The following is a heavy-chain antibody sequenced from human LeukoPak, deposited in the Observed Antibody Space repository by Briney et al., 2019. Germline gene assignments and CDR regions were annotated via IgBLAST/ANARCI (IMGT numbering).Heavy chain of an antibody. CDR3: ARGEAITVDYFDY. CDR2: ISYDGSNK. J-gene: IGHJ4*02. D-gene: IGHD3-16*01. Sequence: PGGSLRLSCAASGFTFSSYAMHWVRQAPGKGLEWVAVISYDGSNKYYADSVKGRFTISRDNSKNTLYLQMNSLRAEDTAVYYCARGEAITVDYFDYWGQGTLVTVSS. CDR1: GFTFSSYA. V-gene: IGHV3-30*01.